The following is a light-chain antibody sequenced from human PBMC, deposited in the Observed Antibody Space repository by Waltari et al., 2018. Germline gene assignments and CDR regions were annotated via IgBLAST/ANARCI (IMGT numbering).Light chain of an antibody. CDR3: SSYTSSSTLV. V-gene: IGLV2-18*02. J-gene: IGLJ2*01. CDR2: EVR. CDR1: GSDVGSYNR. Sequence: QSALTQPPSVSGSPGQSVTISCPGTGSDVGSYNRVPWYQQPPGTAPKLMLYEVRNRPSGVPDRFSGSKSGNTASLTISGLQAEDEADYYCSSYTSSSTLVFGGGTKLTVL.